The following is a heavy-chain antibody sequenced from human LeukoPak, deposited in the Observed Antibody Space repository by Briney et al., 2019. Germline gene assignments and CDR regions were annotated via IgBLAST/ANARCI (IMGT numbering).Heavy chain of an antibody. CDR3: ATDHAFWSGYYNAPSGDY. CDR1: GGTFSSYA. Sequence: ASVKVSCKASGGTFSSYAISWVRQAPGQGLEWMGGIIPIFGTANYAQKFQGRVTITADESTSTAYMELSSLRSEDTAVYYCATDHAFWSGYYNAPSGDYWGQGTLVTVSS. D-gene: IGHD3-3*01. CDR2: IIPIFGTA. J-gene: IGHJ4*02. V-gene: IGHV1-69*13.